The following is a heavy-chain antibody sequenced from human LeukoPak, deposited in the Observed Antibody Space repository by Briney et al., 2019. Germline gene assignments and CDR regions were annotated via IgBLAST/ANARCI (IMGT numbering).Heavy chain of an antibody. CDR3: ARTLFGYGSSFAY. J-gene: IGHJ4*02. Sequence: SDTLSLTCSVSGASISSHYWSWIRQPPGNGLEGLGYIYDSWSTNYNPSLRSRVTMSVDTSKNEFSLKLSSVTAADTAVYYCARTLFGYGSSFAYWGQGTLVTVSS. D-gene: IGHD3-10*01. CDR2: IYDSWST. V-gene: IGHV4-59*11. CDR1: GASISSHY.